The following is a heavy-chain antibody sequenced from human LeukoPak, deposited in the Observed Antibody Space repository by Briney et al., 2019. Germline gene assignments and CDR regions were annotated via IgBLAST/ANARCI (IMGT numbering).Heavy chain of an antibody. Sequence: GGSLTLSCAASGFTFSHYAMHWVRQAPGKGLEYVACISSNGGSTYYANSVKGRFTISRNNSKNTLYPQMSSLRAEATAVYFCVRGYSFGPYGMDVWGHGTTVTASS. J-gene: IGHJ6*02. CDR2: ISSNGGST. CDR3: VRGYSFGPYGMDV. D-gene: IGHD2-15*01. CDR1: GFTFSHYA. V-gene: IGHV3-64*01.